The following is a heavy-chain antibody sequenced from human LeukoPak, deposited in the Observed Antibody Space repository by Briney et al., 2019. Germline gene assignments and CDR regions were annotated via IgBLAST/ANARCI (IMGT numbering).Heavy chain of an antibody. D-gene: IGHD2-8*02. Sequence: GGSLRLSCAAPGFTFSSYGMHWVRQAPGKGLEWVAFIRYDGSNKYYADSVKGRFTISRDNAKNTLYLQMNSLRGEDTAVYYCAKDTGYYYYYIDVWGKGTTVTVSS. V-gene: IGHV3-30*02. CDR3: AKDTGYYYYYIDV. CDR1: GFTFSSYG. J-gene: IGHJ6*03. CDR2: IRYDGSNK.